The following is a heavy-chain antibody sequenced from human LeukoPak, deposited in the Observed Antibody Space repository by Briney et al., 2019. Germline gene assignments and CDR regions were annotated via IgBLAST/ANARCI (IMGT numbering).Heavy chain of an antibody. CDR1: GGSISDYY. D-gene: IGHD6-19*01. CDR3: ARGYSSGRIDY. CDR2: IYYDGST. Sequence: PSETLSLTCTVSGGSISDYYWSWIPQPPGKGLEWIAYIYYDGSTNYNPSLKSRVTISVDTSKNQFSLRLSSVTAADTAVYHCARGYSSGRIDYWGQGTLVTVSS. V-gene: IGHV4-59*01. J-gene: IGHJ4*02.